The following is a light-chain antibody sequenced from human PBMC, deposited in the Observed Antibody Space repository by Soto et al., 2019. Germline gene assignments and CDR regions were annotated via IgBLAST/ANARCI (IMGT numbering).Light chain of an antibody. CDR1: QNIDNY. V-gene: IGKV1-39*01. CDR2: ATS. CDR3: QESYTGPAVS. J-gene: IGKJ4*01. Sequence: DIQMTQSPSSLSASLGDRVTITCRASQNIDNYLNWYQHKPGKAPKLLIYATSTLQSRVPSRFSGSGSGTEFTLTISSLQPEDFATYFCQESYTGPAVSFGGGTKVDIK.